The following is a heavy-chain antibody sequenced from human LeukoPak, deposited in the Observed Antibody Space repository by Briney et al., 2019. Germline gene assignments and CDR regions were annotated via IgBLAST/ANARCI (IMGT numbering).Heavy chain of an antibody. D-gene: IGHD6-13*01. CDR1: GFTFSVYY. V-gene: IGHV3-11*01. J-gene: IGHJ3*01. CDR3: AKARIAAAGTGAFDV. CDR2: IFSSGSTI. Sequence: GGSLRLSCAASGFTFSVYYMSWIRHAPGEGLEWVSYIFSSGSTIYYADSVRGRFTISRDNSKNTLYLQMDSLRAEDTAVYYCAKARIAAAGTGAFDVWGQGTTVTVSS.